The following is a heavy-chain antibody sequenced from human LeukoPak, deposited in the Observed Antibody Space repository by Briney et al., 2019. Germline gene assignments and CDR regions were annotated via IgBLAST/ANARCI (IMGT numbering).Heavy chain of an antibody. V-gene: IGHV3-20*04. Sequence: GGSLRLSCAASGFTFGDYGMSWVRQAPGKGLEWVSGINWNGGSTGYADSVKGRFTISRDNAKNSLYLQMNSLRAEDTAVYYCARAGGSGTVDYWGHGTLVTVSS. CDR3: ARAGGSGTVDY. CDR1: GFTFGDYG. J-gene: IGHJ4*01. D-gene: IGHD3-10*01. CDR2: INWNGGST.